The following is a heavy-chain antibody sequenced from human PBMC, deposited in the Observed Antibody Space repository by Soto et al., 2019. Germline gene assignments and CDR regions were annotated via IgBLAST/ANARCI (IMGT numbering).Heavy chain of an antibody. V-gene: IGHV1-69*02. CDR1: GGTFSSYT. CDR3: ARMDCSSTSCYLP. CDR2: IIPILGIA. D-gene: IGHD2-2*01. J-gene: IGHJ5*02. Sequence: SVKVSFKASGGTFSSYTISWVRQAPGQGLEWMGRIIPILGIANYAQKFQGRVTITADKSTSTAYMELSSLRSEDTAVYYCARMDCSSTSCYLPWGQGTLVTVSS.